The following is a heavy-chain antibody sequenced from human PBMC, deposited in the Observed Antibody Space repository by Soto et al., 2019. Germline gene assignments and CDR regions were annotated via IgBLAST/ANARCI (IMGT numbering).Heavy chain of an antibody. Sequence: ASVKVSCKASGYTFTSYAMHWVRQAPGQRLEWMGWINAGNGNTKYSQKFQGRVTITRDTSASTAYMELSSLRSEGTAVYYCARVNYDFWSGLEHYGMDVWGQGTTVTVSS. CDR2: INAGNGNT. V-gene: IGHV1-3*01. CDR1: GYTFTSYA. CDR3: ARVNYDFWSGLEHYGMDV. J-gene: IGHJ6*02. D-gene: IGHD3-3*01.